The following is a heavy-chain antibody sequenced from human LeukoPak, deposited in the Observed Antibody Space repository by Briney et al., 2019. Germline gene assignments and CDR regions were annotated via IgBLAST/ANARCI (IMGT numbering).Heavy chain of an antibody. J-gene: IGHJ4*02. D-gene: IGHD4-17*01. V-gene: IGHV1-18*01. CDR1: GYTFTSYG. CDR2: IGAYNGNT. CDR3: ASTWGDYGDFFFDY. Sequence: GASVKVSCKASGYTFTSYGISWVRQAPGRGLEWMGWIGAYNGNTNYAQKLQGRVTMTTDTSTSTAYMELRSLRSDDTAVYYCASTWGDYGDFFFDYWGQGTLVTVSS.